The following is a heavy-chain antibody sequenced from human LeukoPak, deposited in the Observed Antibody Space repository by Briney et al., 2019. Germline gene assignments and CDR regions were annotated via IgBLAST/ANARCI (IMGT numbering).Heavy chain of an antibody. Sequence: SVKVSCKASGGTFSSYAISWVRQAPGQGLEWMGGIIPTFGTANYAQKFQGRVTITTDESTSTAYMELSSLRSEDTAVYYCARVASGYSYGLNWYFDLWGRGTLVTVSS. CDR2: IIPTFGTA. CDR1: GGTFSSYA. CDR3: ARVASGYSYGLNWYFDL. V-gene: IGHV1-69*05. J-gene: IGHJ2*01. D-gene: IGHD5-18*01.